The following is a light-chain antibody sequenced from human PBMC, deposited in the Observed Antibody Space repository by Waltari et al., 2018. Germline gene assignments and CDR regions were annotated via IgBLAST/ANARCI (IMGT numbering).Light chain of an antibody. CDR3: AAWDDSLSGPVV. Sequence: QSVLTQPPSASGTPGQRVTISCSGSSSNIGSNHVYWYQQPPGTAPKLLIYRNNQRPSGVPDRLSGSKSGTSASLAISGLRSEDEADYYCAAWDDSLSGPVVFGGGTKLTVL. CDR1: SSNIGSNH. J-gene: IGLJ2*01. CDR2: RNN. V-gene: IGLV1-47*01.